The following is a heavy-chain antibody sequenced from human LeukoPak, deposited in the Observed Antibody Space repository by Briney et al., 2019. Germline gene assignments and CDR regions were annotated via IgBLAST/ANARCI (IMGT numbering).Heavy chain of an antibody. Sequence: GGSLRLSCAAPGFTFSSYSMNWVRQAPGKGLEWVSSISSGSSYIYYADSVKGRFTISRDNAKNSLYLQMNSLRAEDTAVYYCARYDYSSSWYGVCGGDYLDYWGQGTLVIVA. J-gene: IGHJ4*02. V-gene: IGHV3-21*01. CDR3: ARYDYSSSWYGVCGGDYLDY. CDR1: GFTFSSYS. CDR2: ISSGSSYI. D-gene: IGHD6-13*01.